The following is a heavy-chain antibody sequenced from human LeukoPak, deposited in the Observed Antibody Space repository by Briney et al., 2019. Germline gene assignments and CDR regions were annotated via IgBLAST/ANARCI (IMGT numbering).Heavy chain of an antibody. CDR3: ARDYYYDSSGYYYEGSGVNY. J-gene: IGHJ4*02. CDR2: IKQDGSEK. CDR1: GFTFSSYG. D-gene: IGHD3-22*01. V-gene: IGHV3-7*01. Sequence: GGSLRLSCAASGFTFSSYGMHWVRQAPGKGLEWVANIKQDGSEKYYVDSVKGRFTISRGNAKNSLYLQMNSLRAEDTAVYYCARDYYYDSSGYYYEGSGVNYWGQGTLVTVSS.